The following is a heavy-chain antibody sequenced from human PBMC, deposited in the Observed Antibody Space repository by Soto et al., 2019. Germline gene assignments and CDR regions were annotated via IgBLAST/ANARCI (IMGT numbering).Heavy chain of an antibody. V-gene: IGHV1-3*01. D-gene: IGHD4-17*01. CDR1: GYTFTSYA. J-gene: IGHJ6*02. CDR3: ARGGYGDYYYYYGMDV. CDR2: INAGNGNT. Sequence: ASVKVSCKASGYTFTSYAMHWVRQAPGQRLEWMGWINAGNGNTKYSQKFQGRVTITRDTSASTAYMELSSLRSEDTAVYYCARGGYGDYYYYYGMDVWGQGTTVTV.